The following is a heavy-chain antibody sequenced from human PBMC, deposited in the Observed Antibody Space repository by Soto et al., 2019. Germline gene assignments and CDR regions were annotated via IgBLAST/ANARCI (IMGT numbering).Heavy chain of an antibody. Sequence: VSCKASGGTFSSYAISWVRQAPGQGLEWMGGIIPIFGTANYAQKFQGRVTITADKSTSTAYMELSSLRSEDTAVYYCARDRYYYDSSGYYYGDTWGQGTLVTVSS. D-gene: IGHD3-22*01. J-gene: IGHJ5*02. CDR2: IIPIFGTA. V-gene: IGHV1-69*06. CDR1: GGTFSSYA. CDR3: ARDRYYYDSSGYYYGDT.